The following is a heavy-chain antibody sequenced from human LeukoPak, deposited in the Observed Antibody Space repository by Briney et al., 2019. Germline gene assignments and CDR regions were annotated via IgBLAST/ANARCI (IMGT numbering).Heavy chain of an antibody. Sequence: GGSLRLSCAASGFXFSTYAMNWVRQAPGKGLEWVSAISGSGDRTYYADSVKGRFTISRDNPKNTVYLQMNSLIDEDTAVYYCAKDPYASSWNCFDSWGQGTLVTVSS. V-gene: IGHV3-23*01. CDR2: ISGSGDRT. J-gene: IGHJ4*02. CDR3: AKDPYASSWNCFDS. D-gene: IGHD6-13*01. CDR1: GFXFSTYA.